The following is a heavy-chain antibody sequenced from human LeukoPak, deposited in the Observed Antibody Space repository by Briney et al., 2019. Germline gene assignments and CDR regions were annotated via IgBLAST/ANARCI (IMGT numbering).Heavy chain of an antibody. CDR1: GGSISSYY. Sequence: MSSETLSLTCTVSGGSISSYYWSWIRQPPGKGLEWIGYIYYSGSTNYNPSLKSRVTISVDTSKNQFSLKLSSVTAADTAVYYCARGWLGSRLDYWGQGTLVTVSS. D-gene: IGHD6-19*01. J-gene: IGHJ4*02. CDR2: IYYSGST. CDR3: ARGWLGSRLDY. V-gene: IGHV4-59*01.